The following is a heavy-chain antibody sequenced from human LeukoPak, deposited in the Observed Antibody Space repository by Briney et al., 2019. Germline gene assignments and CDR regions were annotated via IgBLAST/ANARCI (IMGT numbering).Heavy chain of an antibody. J-gene: IGHJ3*02. CDR3: ARAPLTREGGDHAFDI. D-gene: IGHD1-26*01. CDR2: IYYSGST. Sequence: SETLSLTCTVSGGSISSYYWSWIRQPPGKGLEWIGYIYYSGSTNYNPSLKSRVTISVDTSKNQFSLKLSSVTAADTAVYYCARAPLTREGGDHAFDIWGQGTMVTVSS. CDR1: GGSISSYY. V-gene: IGHV4-59*08.